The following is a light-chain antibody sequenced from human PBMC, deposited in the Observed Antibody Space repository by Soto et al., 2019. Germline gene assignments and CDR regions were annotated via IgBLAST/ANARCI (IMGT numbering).Light chain of an antibody. CDR3: CSYAGSVFYV. CDR2: EGS. J-gene: IGLJ1*01. Sequence: QSALTQPASVSASPGQSITISCTAASSDVGSFDLVSWYQQNPGKAPKLLTYEGSKRPSGVSNRFSGSNSGNTASLTISGLQAEDEADYYCCSYAGSVFYVFGTGTKVTFL. CDR1: SSDVGSFDL. V-gene: IGLV2-23*01.